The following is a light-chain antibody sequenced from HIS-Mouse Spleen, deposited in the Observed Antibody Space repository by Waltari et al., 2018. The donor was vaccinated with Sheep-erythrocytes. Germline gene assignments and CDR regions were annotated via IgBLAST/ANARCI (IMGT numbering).Light chain of an antibody. CDR3: QQYYSTPLT. CDR2: WAS. V-gene: IGKV4-1*01. CDR1: QGVLYSSNNKNY. J-gene: IGKJ4*01. Sequence: DIVMTQSPDSLAVSLGERATINCKSSQGVLYSSNNKNYLAWYQQKPGQPPKLLIYWASTGESGVPDRFSGSGSGTDFTLTISSLQAEDVAVYYCQQYYSTPLTFGGGTKVEIK.